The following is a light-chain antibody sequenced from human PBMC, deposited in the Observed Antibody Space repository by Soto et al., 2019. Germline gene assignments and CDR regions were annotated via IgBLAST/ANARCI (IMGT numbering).Light chain of an antibody. Sequence: QSVLAQPPSASGTPGQRVTISCSGSSSNIRINTVNWYQQLPGTAPKLLIYINDQRPSGVPARFSGSTSGTSASLAISGLQSDDEVHYYCATWDDSLNAAVFGGGTQLTVL. J-gene: IGLJ7*01. V-gene: IGLV1-44*01. CDR2: IND. CDR1: SSNIRINT. CDR3: ATWDDSLNAAV.